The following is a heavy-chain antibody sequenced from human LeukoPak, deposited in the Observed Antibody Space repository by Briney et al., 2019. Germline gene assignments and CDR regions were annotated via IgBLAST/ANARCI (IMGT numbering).Heavy chain of an antibody. Sequence: GGSLRLSCAASGFTVSSNYMSWVRQAPGKGLEWVSVIYSGGSTYYADSVKGRFTISRHNSKNTLYLQMNSLRAEGTAVYYCAREGSSWSRDAFDIWGQGTMATVSS. V-gene: IGHV3-53*04. CDR1: GFTVSSNY. CDR2: IYSGGST. J-gene: IGHJ3*02. CDR3: AREGSSWSRDAFDI. D-gene: IGHD6-13*01.